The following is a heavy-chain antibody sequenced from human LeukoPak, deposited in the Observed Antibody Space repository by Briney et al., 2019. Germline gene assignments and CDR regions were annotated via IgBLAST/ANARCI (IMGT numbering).Heavy chain of an antibody. Sequence: SETLSLICAVYGGSFSGYYWSWIRQPPGKGLEWIGEINHSGSTNYNPSLKSRVTISVDTSKNQFSLKLSSVTAADTAVYYCARGSVVVVTATKLSYYFDYWGQGTLVTVSS. CDR2: INHSGST. CDR1: GGSFSGYY. J-gene: IGHJ4*02. V-gene: IGHV4-34*01. CDR3: ARGSVVVVTATKLSYYFDY. D-gene: IGHD2-21*02.